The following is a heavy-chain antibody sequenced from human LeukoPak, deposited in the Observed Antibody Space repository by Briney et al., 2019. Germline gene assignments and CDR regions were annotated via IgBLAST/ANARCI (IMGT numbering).Heavy chain of an antibody. CDR1: GGFISSYY. V-gene: IGHV4-4*07. CDR3: ARDLGYYYDSSGYYPNWFDP. CDR2: IYASGST. J-gene: IGHJ5*02. D-gene: IGHD3-22*01. Sequence: SETLSLTCTDSGGFISSYYWSWIRQPAGKGLEWIGRIYASGSTNYNPSLKSRVTMSVDTSKNQFSLKLSSVTAADTAVYYCARDLGYYYDSSGYYPNWFDPWGQGTLVTVSS.